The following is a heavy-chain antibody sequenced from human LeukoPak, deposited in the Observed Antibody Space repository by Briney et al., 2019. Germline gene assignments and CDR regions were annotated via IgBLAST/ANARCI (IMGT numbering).Heavy chain of an antibody. CDR2: FDPEDGKT. D-gene: IGHD2-15*01. CDR3: ARDGYCSGGSCYSVFDY. J-gene: IGHJ4*02. V-gene: IGHV1-18*01. CDR1: GYTFTSYG. Sequence: ASVKVSCKASGYTFTSYGISWVRQAPGQGLEWMGGFDPEDGKTIYAQKFQGRVTMTRDTSISTAYMELSRLRSDDTAVYYCARDGYCSGGSCYSVFDYWGQGTLVTVSS.